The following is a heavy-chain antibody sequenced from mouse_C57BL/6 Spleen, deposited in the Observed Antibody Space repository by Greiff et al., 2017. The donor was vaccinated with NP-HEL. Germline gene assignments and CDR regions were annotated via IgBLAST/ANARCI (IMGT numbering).Heavy chain of an antibody. V-gene: IGHV1-18*01. D-gene: IGHD2-4*01. Sequence: EVQLQQSGPELVKPGASVKIPCKASGYTFTDYNMDWVKQSHGKSLEWIGDINPNNGGTIYNQKFKGKATLTVDKSSSTAYMELRSLTSEDTAVYYCARNYDYDGGYYAMDYWGQGTSVTVSS. CDR3: ARNYDYDGGYYAMDY. CDR2: INPNNGGT. J-gene: IGHJ4*01. CDR1: GYTFTDYN.